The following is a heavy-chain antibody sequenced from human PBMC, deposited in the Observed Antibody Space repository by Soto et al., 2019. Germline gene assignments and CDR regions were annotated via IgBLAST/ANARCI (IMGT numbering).Heavy chain of an antibody. CDR1: GYTFTSYY. CDR3: ARGVAHYYDSSGYYGC. D-gene: IGHD3-22*01. J-gene: IGHJ4*02. CDR2: INPSGGST. Sequence: ASVKVSCKASGYTFTSYYMHWVRQAPGQGLEWMGIINPSGGSTSYAQKFQGRVTMTRDTSTSTVYMELSSLRSEDTAVYYCARGVAHYYDSSGYYGCWGQGTLVTVSS. V-gene: IGHV1-46*01.